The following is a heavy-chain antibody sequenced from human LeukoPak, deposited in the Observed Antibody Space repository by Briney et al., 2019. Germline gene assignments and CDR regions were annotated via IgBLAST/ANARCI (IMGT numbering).Heavy chain of an antibody. J-gene: IGHJ4*02. CDR2: IYYSGTA. CDR1: GGSLNSNY. CDR3: ARVGGNSEPSH. D-gene: IGHD4-23*01. V-gene: IGHV4-59*01. Sequence: PSETLSLTCTVSGGSLNSNYWSWIRQPPGKGLEWIGYIYYSGTAYYNPSPKSRVTISIDRSKNQFSLKLSSVTAADSAVYFCARVGGNSEPSHWGQGALVAVSS.